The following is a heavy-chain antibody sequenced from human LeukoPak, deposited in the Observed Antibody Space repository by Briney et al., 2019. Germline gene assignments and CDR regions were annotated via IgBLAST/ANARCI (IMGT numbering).Heavy chain of an antibody. V-gene: IGHV4-39*01. CDR1: GGSIIRSNYY. CDR2: VYYSGST. Sequence: SETLSLTCSVSGGSIIRSNYYWGWIRQPPGKGLEWIGTVYYSGSTNYNPSLKSRVTISVDTSKNQFSLKLSSATAADTAIYYCATHVDATRGYYFESWGQGTLVTVSS. D-gene: IGHD1-1*01. J-gene: IGHJ4*02. CDR3: ATHVDATRGYYFES.